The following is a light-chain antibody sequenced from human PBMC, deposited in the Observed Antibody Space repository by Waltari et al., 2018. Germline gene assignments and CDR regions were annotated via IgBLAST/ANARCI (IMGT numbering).Light chain of an antibody. CDR1: QSISSW. Sequence: DIQMTQSPSTLSASVGDRVTITCRPSQSISSWLAWYQQKPGKAPKLLIYKASSLESGVPSRFSGSGSGTEVTLTISSLQPDDFATYYCQQYNSYPWTFGQGTKVEIK. CDR2: KAS. V-gene: IGKV1-5*03. CDR3: QQYNSYPWT. J-gene: IGKJ1*01.